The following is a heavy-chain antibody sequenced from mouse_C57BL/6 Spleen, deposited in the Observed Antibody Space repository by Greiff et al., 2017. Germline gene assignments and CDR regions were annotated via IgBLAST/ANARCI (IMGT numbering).Heavy chain of an antibody. J-gene: IGHJ4*01. Sequence: LVKPGASVKLSCKASGYTFTEYTIHWVKQRSGQGLEWIGWFYPGSGSIKYNEKFKDKATLTADKSSSTVYMELSRLTSEDSAVYFCARHEGYGNLYYYAMDYWGQGTSVTVSS. V-gene: IGHV1-62-2*01. D-gene: IGHD2-10*02. CDR3: ARHEGYGNLYYYAMDY. CDR2: FYPGSGSI. CDR1: GYTFTEYT.